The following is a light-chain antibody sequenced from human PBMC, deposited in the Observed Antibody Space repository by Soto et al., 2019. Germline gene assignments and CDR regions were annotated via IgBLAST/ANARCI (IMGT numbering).Light chain of an antibody. CDR1: QSVLYNSNNKNY. V-gene: IGKV4-1*01. Sequence: DIVMTQSPDSLAVSLGERATLNCKSSQSVLYNSNNKNYLAWYQQKPGQPPKLLIYWASTRESGVPDRFSGSGSGTDFTLTISSLQAEDVAVYYCQQYYSTPPTFGQGTKVEIK. CDR2: WAS. CDR3: QQYYSTPPT. J-gene: IGKJ1*01.